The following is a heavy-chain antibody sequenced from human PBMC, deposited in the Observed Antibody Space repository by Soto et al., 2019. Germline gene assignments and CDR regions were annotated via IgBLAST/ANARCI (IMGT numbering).Heavy chain of an antibody. CDR1: GFTFSSYS. CDR2: ISSSSSYI. Sequence: PGGSLRLSCAASGFTFSSYSMNWVRQAPGKGLEWVSSISSSSSYIYYADSVNGRFTISRDNAKNSLYLQMNSLSAEDTAVYYCERFQSSSHYYYGMEVWGQGTTVTVSS. D-gene: IGHD6-6*01. J-gene: IGHJ6*02. V-gene: IGHV3-21*01. CDR3: ERFQSSSHYYYGMEV.